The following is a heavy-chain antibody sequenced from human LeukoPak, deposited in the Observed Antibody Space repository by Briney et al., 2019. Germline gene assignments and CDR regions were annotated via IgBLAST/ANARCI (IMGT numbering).Heavy chain of an antibody. Sequence: GGSLRLSCAASGFTFSSYGMHWVRQAPGKGLEWVAVISYDGSNKYYADSVKGRFTISRDNSKNTLYLQMNSLRAEDTAVYYCARDILSGGGMDVWGQGTTVTVSS. CDR2: ISYDGSNK. CDR1: GFTFSSYG. D-gene: IGHD2/OR15-2a*01. V-gene: IGHV3-30*03. CDR3: ARDILSGGGMDV. J-gene: IGHJ6*02.